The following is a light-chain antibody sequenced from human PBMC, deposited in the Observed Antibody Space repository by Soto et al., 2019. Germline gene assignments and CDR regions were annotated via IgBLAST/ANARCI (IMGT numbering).Light chain of an antibody. J-gene: IGKJ2*01. V-gene: IGKV2-28*01. CDR3: MQALQTVYT. Sequence: DIVMTQSPRALPVTPGEPASISCRSSQSLLHSNGYNYLDWYLQKPGQSPQLLIYLGSNRASGVPDRFSGSGSGTDFTLKISRVEAEDVGVYYCMQALQTVYTFGQGTKLEIK. CDR2: LGS. CDR1: QSLLHSNGYNY.